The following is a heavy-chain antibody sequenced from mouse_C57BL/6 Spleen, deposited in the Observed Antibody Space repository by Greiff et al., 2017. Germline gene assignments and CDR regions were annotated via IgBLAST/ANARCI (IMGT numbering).Heavy chain of an antibody. V-gene: IGHV1-20*01. Sequence: VQLQQSGPELVKPGDSVKISCKASGYSFTGYFMNWVMQSHGKSLEWIGRINPYNGDTFYNQKFKGKATLTVDKSSSTAHMELRSLTSEDSAVYYCARNGYGNWYFDVWGTGTTVTVSS. CDR3: ARNGYGNWYFDV. CDR2: INPYNGDT. CDR1: GYSFTGYF. J-gene: IGHJ1*03. D-gene: IGHD2-10*02.